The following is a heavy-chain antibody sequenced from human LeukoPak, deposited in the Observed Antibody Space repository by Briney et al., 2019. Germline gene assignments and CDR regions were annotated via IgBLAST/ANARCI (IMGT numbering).Heavy chain of an antibody. CDR2: INSDGSST. CDR1: GFTFSSYW. V-gene: IGHV3-74*01. Sequence: GGSLRLSCAASGFTFSSYWMHWVRQAPGKGLVWVSRINSDGSSTSYADSVKGRFTISRDNSKNSLYLQMNTLRAEDTALYYCAKASLGRYSYGYTYYYYYYMDVWGKGTAVTVSS. CDR3: AKASLGRYSYGYTYYYYYYMDV. D-gene: IGHD5-18*01. J-gene: IGHJ6*03.